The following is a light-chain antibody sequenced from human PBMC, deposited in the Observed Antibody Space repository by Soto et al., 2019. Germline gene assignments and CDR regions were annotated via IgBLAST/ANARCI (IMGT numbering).Light chain of an antibody. Sequence: QSALTQPPSASGSPGQSVTISCTGTISDVGGYNYVSWYQQHPGKAPKLMIYEVSKRPSGVPDRFSGSKSGNTASLTVSGLQAEDEADYYCSSYAGSDNLGVVFGGGTQLTVL. CDR3: SSYAGSDNLGVV. V-gene: IGLV2-8*01. J-gene: IGLJ2*01. CDR2: EVS. CDR1: ISDVGGYNY.